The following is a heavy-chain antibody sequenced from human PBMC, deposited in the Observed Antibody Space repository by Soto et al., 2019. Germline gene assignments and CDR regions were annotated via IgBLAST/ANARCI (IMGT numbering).Heavy chain of an antibody. CDR1: GYTFTSYD. CDR3: ARRGVDIVVVVDAFWFDP. Sequence: ASVKVSCKASGYTFTSYDINWVRQATGQGLEWMGWMNPNSGNTGYAQKFQGRVTMTRNTSISTAYMELSSLRSEDTAVYYCARRGVDIVVVVDAFWFDPWGQGTLVPVSS. D-gene: IGHD2-15*01. V-gene: IGHV1-8*01. J-gene: IGHJ5*02. CDR2: MNPNSGNT.